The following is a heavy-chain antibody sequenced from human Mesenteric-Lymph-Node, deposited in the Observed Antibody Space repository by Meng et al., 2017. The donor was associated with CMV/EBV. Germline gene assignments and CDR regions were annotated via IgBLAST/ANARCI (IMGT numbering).Heavy chain of an antibody. D-gene: IGHD3-3*01. V-gene: IGHV4-39*07. Sequence: SETLSLTCTVSGDSISSSSSYWGWIRQSPGKGLAWIGSISHSGSTYSNPSLRNRLTISVDTSKNQFSLKLSSVTAADTAVYYCARWGFFVFDYWGHGTLVTVSS. CDR1: GDSISSSSSY. J-gene: IGHJ4*01. CDR2: ISHSGST. CDR3: ARWGFFVFDY.